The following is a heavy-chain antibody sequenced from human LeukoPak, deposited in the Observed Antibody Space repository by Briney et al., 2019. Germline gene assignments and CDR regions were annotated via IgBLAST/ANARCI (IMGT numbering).Heavy chain of an antibody. CDR3: AEATLHCTGGSCYSGFDP. V-gene: IGHV3-23*01. D-gene: IGHD2-15*01. Sequence: GGSLRLSCAASGFTFSNYAMSWVRQAPGTGLEWVSTISGSAGSTYYADSVKGRFTISRDNSKNTLYLQMNSLRAEDTAIYYCAEATLHCTGGSCYSGFDPWGQGTLVTVSS. CDR1: GFTFSNYA. J-gene: IGHJ5*02. CDR2: ISGSAGST.